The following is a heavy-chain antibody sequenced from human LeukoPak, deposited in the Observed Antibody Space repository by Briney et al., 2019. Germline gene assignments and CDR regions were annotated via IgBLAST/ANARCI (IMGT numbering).Heavy chain of an antibody. D-gene: IGHD3-10*01. V-gene: IGHV4-59*01. CDR1: CGSISGNY. CDR2: IYSSGSN. CDR3: ARLSARRGYYYYGMDV. J-gene: IGHJ6*02. Sequence: SETLSLTHSVSCGSISGNYWSWIRQPPGKGLEWIGYIYSSGSNNYNPSLKSRVTISLDTSKNQFSLNLNSVTAADTAVYYCARLSARRGYYYYGMDVWGQGTTVTVSS.